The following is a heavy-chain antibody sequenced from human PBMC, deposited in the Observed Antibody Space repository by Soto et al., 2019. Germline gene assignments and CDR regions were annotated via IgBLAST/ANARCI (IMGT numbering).Heavy chain of an antibody. V-gene: IGHV1-8*01. CDR3: ARGPTRRWNTPIWFDP. J-gene: IGHJ5*02. D-gene: IGHD1-1*01. CDR1: GYTFTSYD. Sequence: ASVKVSCKASGYTFTSYDINWVRQATGQGLEWMGWMNPNSGNTGYAQKFQGRVTMTRNTSISTAYMELGSLRSEDTAVYYCARGPTRRWNTPIWFDPWGQGTLVTVSS. CDR2: MNPNSGNT.